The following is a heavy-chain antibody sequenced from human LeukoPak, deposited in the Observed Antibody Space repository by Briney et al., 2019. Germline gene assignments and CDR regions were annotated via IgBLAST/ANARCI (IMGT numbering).Heavy chain of an antibody. Sequence: ESPKISCNGPGYIFTSYWIGLVRQMPAKGVECVVIIYPGDSDTRYRHSVQPQVTIQTDKSISTAYLQWSSLKASDTAMYYCARHRTYYYGSGPYYFDYWGQGTLVTVSS. CDR2: IYPGDSDT. CDR1: GYIFTSYW. CDR3: ARHRTYYYGSGPYYFDY. V-gene: IGHV5-51*01. D-gene: IGHD3-10*01. J-gene: IGHJ4*02.